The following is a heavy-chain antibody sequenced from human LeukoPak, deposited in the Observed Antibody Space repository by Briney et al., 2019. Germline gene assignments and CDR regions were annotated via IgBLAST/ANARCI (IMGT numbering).Heavy chain of an antibody. CDR1: GYTFXSYA. Sequence: GAXXKVSCKASGYTFXSYAXNWVRQAPGQGLEWMGWINTNTGNPTYAQGFAGRFVFSLDTSVSTAYLQISSLKAEDTAVYYCARGIGYCSSTSCKDYGMDVWGQGTTVTVSS. CDR3: ARGIGYCSSTSCKDYGMDV. J-gene: IGHJ6*02. V-gene: IGHV7-4-1*02. CDR2: INTNTGNP. D-gene: IGHD2-2*01.